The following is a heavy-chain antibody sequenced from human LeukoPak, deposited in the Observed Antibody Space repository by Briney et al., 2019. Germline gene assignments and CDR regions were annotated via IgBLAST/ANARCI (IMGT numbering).Heavy chain of an antibody. D-gene: IGHD2-2*01. CDR3: ARGLGYCSSTSCLYLDY. CDR2: IYYSGST. Sequence: SQTLSLTCTVSGGSISSGDYYWGWIRQPPGKGLEWIGSIYYSGSTYYNPSLKSRVTISVDTSKNQFSLKLSSVTAADTAVYYCARGLGYCSSTSCLYLDYWGQGTLVTVSS. J-gene: IGHJ4*02. V-gene: IGHV4-39*07. CDR1: GGSISSGDYY.